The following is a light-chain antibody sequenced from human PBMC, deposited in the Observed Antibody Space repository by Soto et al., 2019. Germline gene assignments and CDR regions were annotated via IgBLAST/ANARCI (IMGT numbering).Light chain of an antibody. CDR2: GAS. Sequence: EIVMTQSPATLSVSPGERATLSCRASQSISSNLAWYQQKPGQAPRLLIYGASTRATGIPARFGGSGSGTEFTLTISSLQSEDFAVYYCQQYNNWRTFGQGTKVEV. CDR1: QSISSN. CDR3: QQYNNWRT. J-gene: IGKJ1*01. V-gene: IGKV3-15*01.